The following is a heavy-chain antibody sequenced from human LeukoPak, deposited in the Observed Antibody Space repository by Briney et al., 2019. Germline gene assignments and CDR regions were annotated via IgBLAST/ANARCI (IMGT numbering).Heavy chain of an antibody. CDR1: GGSFSNYF. Sequence: SSETLSLTCSVSGGSFSNYFWSWVRQPAGKGLERIGRIYPSGNTNYNPSLKSRVTLSVDTSKTQFYLSLSSVTAADTAVYYCAREDSGSYYNFYYFYMDVWGKGTTVTISS. J-gene: IGHJ6*03. D-gene: IGHD3-10*01. CDR2: IYPSGNT. V-gene: IGHV4-4*07. CDR3: AREDSGSYYNFYYFYMDV.